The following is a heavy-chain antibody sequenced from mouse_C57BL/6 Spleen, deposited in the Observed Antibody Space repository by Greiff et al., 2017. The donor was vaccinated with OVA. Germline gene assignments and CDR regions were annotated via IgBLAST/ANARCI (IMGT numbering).Heavy chain of an antibody. D-gene: IGHD1-1*01. V-gene: IGHV1-69*01. CDR3: ARFITYYYAMDY. J-gene: IGHJ4*01. CDR2: IDPSDSYT. CDR1: GYTFTSYW. Sequence: VQLQQPGAELVMPGASVKLSCKASGYTFTSYWMHWVKQRPGQGLEWIGEIDPSDSYTNYNQKFKGKSTLTVDKSSSTAYMQLSSLTSEDSAVYYCARFITYYYAMDYWGQGTSVTVSS.